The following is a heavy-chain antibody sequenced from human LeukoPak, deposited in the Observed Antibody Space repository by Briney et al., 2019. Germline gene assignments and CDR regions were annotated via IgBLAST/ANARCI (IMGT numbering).Heavy chain of an antibody. Sequence: GESLKISCKGSGYSFTSYWIGWVRQMPGKGLEWMGIIYPGDSDTRYSPSFQGQVTISADKSISTAYLQWSSLKASDTAMYYCARISIPSYYYYGMDVWGQGTTVTVSS. V-gene: IGHV5-51*01. CDR2: IYPGDSDT. J-gene: IGHJ6*02. CDR1: GYSFTSYW. CDR3: ARISIPSYYYYGMDV.